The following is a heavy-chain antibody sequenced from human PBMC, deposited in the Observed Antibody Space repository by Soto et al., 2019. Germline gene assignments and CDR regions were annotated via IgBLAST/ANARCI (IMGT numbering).Heavy chain of an antibody. CDR1: GFTFSSYW. Sequence: GGSLRLSCAASGFTFSSYWMSWVRQAPGKWLEWVANIKQDGSHKFYVDSVKGRFTMSRDNAKNSLYLQMSSLRAEDTAVYYCARGSSVYESSGYAFDYWGQGXLVTVHS. V-gene: IGHV3-7*01. J-gene: IGHJ4*02. CDR3: ARGSSVYESSGYAFDY. D-gene: IGHD3-22*01. CDR2: IKQDGSHK.